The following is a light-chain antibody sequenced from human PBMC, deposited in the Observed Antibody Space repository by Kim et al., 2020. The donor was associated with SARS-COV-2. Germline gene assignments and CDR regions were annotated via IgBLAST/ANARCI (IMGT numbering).Light chain of an antibody. Sequence: TTIGDRVTVACRSSQGIGSYLAWHQQIPGKAPRLLIFAASTLQSGVPSRFSGSGTGTEFTLTISSLQPEDVAFYYCQNYNSAPFTFGPGTRVDIK. J-gene: IGKJ3*01. CDR3: QNYNSAPFT. V-gene: IGKV1-27*01. CDR1: QGIGSY. CDR2: AAS.